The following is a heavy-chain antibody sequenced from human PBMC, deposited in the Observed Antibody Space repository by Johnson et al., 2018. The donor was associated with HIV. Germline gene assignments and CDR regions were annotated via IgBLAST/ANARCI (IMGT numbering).Heavy chain of an antibody. J-gene: IGHJ3*02. CDR3: AREGPSERAGFDI. Sequence: MQLVESGGGLVQPGGSLRLSCVVSGFTVSSYYMSWVRQAPGKGLEWVSIVFSGDNTYYADSVKGRFTISRDNSKNTLYLQMNSLRADDTAVYYCAREGPSERAGFDIWGQGTMVTVSS. V-gene: IGHV3-66*01. CDR2: VFSGDNT. CDR1: GFTVSSYY.